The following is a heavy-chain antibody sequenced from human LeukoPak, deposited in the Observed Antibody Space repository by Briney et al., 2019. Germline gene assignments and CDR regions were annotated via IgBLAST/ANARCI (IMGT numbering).Heavy chain of an antibody. V-gene: IGHV3-33*01. CDR2: MWSDGINK. J-gene: IGHJ4*02. Sequence: GGSLRLSCTASGFIFSAYGVHWVRQVPGKGLEWVAIMWSDGINKYYADSVKGRFTISRDNSKNTLYLQMNSLRAEDTAVYYCARERRTRLIDYWGLGTLVTVSS. CDR3: ARERRTRLIDY. CDR1: GFIFSAYG. D-gene: IGHD4/OR15-4a*01.